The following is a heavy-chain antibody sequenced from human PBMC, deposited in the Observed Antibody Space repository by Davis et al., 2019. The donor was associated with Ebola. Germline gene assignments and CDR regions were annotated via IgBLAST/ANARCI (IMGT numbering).Heavy chain of an antibody. J-gene: IGHJ4*02. D-gene: IGHD5-24*01. CDR1: GFTFSSYW. CDR3: AGEMATIIGY. V-gene: IGHV3-7*03. CDR2: IKQDGSEK. Sequence: GALKISCAASGFTFSSYWMSWVRQAPGKGLEWVANIKQDGSEKYYVDSVKGRFTISRDNAKNSLYLQMNSLRAEDTAVYYCAGEMATIIGYWGQGTLVTVSS.